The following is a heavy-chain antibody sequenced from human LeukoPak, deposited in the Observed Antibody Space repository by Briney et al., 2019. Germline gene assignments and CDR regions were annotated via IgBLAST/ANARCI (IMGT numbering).Heavy chain of an antibody. CDR3: ARGLRGNYDY. Sequence: GGSLRLSCAASGFTFSDYAMAWVRQAPGKGLEWVSSISTSGNTYYADSVKGRFTISRDNSKDTLCLQMNSLTTEDTALYYCARGLRGNYDYWGQGTLVTVSS. J-gene: IGHJ4*02. CDR1: GFTFSDYA. D-gene: IGHD1-7*01. CDR2: ISTSGNT. V-gene: IGHV3-23*01.